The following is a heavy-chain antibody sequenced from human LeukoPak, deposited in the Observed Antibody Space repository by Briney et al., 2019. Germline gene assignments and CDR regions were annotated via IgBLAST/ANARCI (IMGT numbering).Heavy chain of an antibody. CDR1: GGTFSSYA. Sequence: ASVKVSCKASGGTFSSYAISWVRQAPGQGLEWMGGIIPIFGTANYAQKFQGRVTITADESTSTAYMELSSLRSEDTAVYYCARDGGNYYDSSGYLDYWGQGTLVTVSS. CDR2: IIPIFGTA. V-gene: IGHV1-69*01. CDR3: ARDGGNYYDSSGYLDY. D-gene: IGHD3-22*01. J-gene: IGHJ4*02.